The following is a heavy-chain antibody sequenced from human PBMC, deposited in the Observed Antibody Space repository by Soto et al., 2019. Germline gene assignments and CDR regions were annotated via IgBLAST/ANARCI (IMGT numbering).Heavy chain of an antibody. D-gene: IGHD6-19*01. CDR1: GFTCGDYA. Sequence: TGGSLRLSCTASGFTCGDYAMSWFRQAPGKGLEWVGFIRSKAYGGTTEYAASVKGRFTISRDDSKSIAYLQMNSLKTEDTAVYYCTYTAVAGHWGQGTMVTVSS. V-gene: IGHV3-49*03. CDR3: TYTAVAGH. CDR2: IRSKAYGGTT. J-gene: IGHJ3*01.